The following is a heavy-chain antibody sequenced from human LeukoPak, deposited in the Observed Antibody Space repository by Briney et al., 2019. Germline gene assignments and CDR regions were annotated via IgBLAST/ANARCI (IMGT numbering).Heavy chain of an antibody. CDR1: GGTFSSYA. Sequence: ASVKVSCKASGGTFSSYAISWVRQATGQGLEWMGWMNPNSGNTGYAQKFQGRVTMTRNTSISTAYMELSSLRSEDTAVYYCARSVHSSGCNQHWGQGTLVTVSS. CDR2: MNPNSGNT. J-gene: IGHJ1*01. V-gene: IGHV1-8*02. D-gene: IGHD6-19*01. CDR3: ARSVHSSGCNQH.